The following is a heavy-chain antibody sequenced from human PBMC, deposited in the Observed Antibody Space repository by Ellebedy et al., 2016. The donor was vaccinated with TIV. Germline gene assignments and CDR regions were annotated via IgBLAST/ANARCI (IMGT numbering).Heavy chain of an antibody. CDR3: ARPVINYDYRNGQLQTNNAFHI. D-gene: IGHD3-3*01. CDR1: GYSFTNFW. V-gene: IGHV5-51*01. J-gene: IGHJ3*02. CDR2: IFPGDSDT. Sequence: GESLKISXKASGYSFTNFWIGWVRQMPGEGLEWVGIIFPGDSDTRYSSPFQGQVTISVDKSINTAFLQWSSLKAPDTAMYYCARPVINYDYRNGQLQTNNAFHIWGQGTMVTVSS.